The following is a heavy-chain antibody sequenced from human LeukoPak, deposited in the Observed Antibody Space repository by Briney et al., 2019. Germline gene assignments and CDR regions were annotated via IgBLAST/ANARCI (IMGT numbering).Heavy chain of an antibody. D-gene: IGHD4-17*01. CDR1: GFTFSTYS. V-gene: IGHV3-21*04. CDR3: ARVYGDYVGFVDY. J-gene: IGHJ4*02. CDR2: ISSSGSNM. Sequence: GGSLRLSCAASGFTFSTYSMNWVRQAPGKGLEWVSSISSSGSNMYYAESVKGRFTISRDNAKNSLYLQMNSLRAEDTAVYYCARVYGDYVGFVDYWGQGTLVTVSS.